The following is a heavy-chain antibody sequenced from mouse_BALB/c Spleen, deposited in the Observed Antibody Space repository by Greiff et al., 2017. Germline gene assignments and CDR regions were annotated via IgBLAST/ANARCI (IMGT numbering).Heavy chain of an antibody. V-gene: IGHV1S81*02. CDR2: INPSNGRT. Sequence: VQLQQPGAELVKPGASVKLSCKASGYTFTSYWMHWVKQRPGQVLEWIGEINPSNGRTNYNEKFKSKATLTVDKSSSTAYMQLSSLTSEDSAVYYCASGSIPEGYWGQGTTLTVSS. CDR1: GYTFTSYW. J-gene: IGHJ2*01. CDR3: ASGSIPEGY.